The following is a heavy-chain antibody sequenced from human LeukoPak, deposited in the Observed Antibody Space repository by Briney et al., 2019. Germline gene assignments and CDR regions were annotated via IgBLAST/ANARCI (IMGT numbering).Heavy chain of an antibody. V-gene: IGHV4-59*01. CDR3: ARLPGSSSWYLNWFDP. Sequence: SETLSLTCTVSGGSISSYYWSWIRQPPGRGLEWIGYIYYSGSTNYNPSLKSRVTISVDTSKNQFSLKLSSVTAADTAVYYCARLPGSSSWYLNWFDPWGQGTLVTVSS. CDR2: IYYSGST. J-gene: IGHJ5*02. D-gene: IGHD6-13*01. CDR1: GGSISSYY.